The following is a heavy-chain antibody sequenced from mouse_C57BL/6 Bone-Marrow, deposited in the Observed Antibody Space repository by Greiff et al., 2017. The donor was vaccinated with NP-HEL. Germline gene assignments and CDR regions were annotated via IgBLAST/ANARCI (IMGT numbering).Heavy chain of an antibody. Sequence: QVQLQQSGAELVRPGASVTLSCKASGYTFTDYEMHWVKQTPVHGLEWIGAIDPETGGTAYNQKFKGKAILTADKSSSTASMELRSLTSEDSAVYYCTRERNDYSWFAYWGQGTLVTVSA. J-gene: IGHJ3*01. CDR2: IDPETGGT. CDR3: TRERNDYSWFAY. V-gene: IGHV1-15*01. CDR1: GYTFTDYE. D-gene: IGHD2-4*01.